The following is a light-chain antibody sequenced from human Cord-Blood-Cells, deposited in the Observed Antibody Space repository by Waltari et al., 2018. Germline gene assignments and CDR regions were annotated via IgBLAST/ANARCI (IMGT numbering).Light chain of an antibody. CDR2: GAS. J-gene: IGKJ4*01. Sequence: EIVLTQSPGTLSLSPGVRATLSCRPSQSVSSSYLAWYQQKPGQAPRLLIYGASSRATGIPDRVSGSGSGTDFTLTISRLEPEDFAMYYCQQYGSSPPLTFGGGTKVEIK. CDR3: QQYGSSPPLT. CDR1: QSVSSSY. V-gene: IGKV3-20*01.